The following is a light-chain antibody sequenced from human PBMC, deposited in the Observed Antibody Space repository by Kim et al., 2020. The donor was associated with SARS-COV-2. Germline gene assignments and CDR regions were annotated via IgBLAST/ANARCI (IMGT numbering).Light chain of an antibody. V-gene: IGLV3-1*01. Sequence: SYELTQPPSVSVSPGQTASITCSGDKLGDKYACWYQQKPGQSPVLVIYEDTQRPSGIPERFSGSKSGDTATLTIVGTQAIDEADYYCQAWDSTTVIFGGGTQLTVL. CDR3: QAWDSTTVI. CDR1: KLGDKY. CDR2: EDT. J-gene: IGLJ2*01.